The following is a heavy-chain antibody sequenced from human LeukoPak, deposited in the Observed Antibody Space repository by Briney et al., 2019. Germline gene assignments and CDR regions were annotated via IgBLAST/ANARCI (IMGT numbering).Heavy chain of an antibody. CDR3: ARVRSCSGGSCYYYFDY. D-gene: IGHD2-15*01. CDR1: GFTFSSYA. CDR2: INSDGSST. Sequence: GGSLRLSCAASGFTFSSYAMSWVRQAPGKGLVWVSRINSDGSSTSYADSVKGRFTISRDNAKNTLYLQMNSLRAEDTAVYYCARVRSCSGGSCYYYFDYWGQGTLVTVSS. J-gene: IGHJ4*02. V-gene: IGHV3-74*01.